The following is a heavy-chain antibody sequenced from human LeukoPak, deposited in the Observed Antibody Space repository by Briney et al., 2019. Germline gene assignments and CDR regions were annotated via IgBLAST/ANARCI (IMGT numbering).Heavy chain of an antibody. CDR2: ISGSDIST. D-gene: IGHD3-9*01. J-gene: IGHJ3*02. Sequence: PGRSLRLSCAASGFTFSSYAMSWVRQAPGKGLEWVSGISGSDISTYYADSVKGRFTISRDNSKSTPYLQMNSLKIEDTALYFCGRVGGWNTGYDSLDIWGRGTRVTVSS. V-gene: IGHV3-23*01. CDR1: GFTFSSYA. CDR3: GRVGGWNTGYDSLDI.